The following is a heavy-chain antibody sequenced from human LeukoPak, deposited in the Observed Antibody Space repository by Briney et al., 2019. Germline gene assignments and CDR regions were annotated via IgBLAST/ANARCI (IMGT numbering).Heavy chain of an antibody. J-gene: IGHJ4*02. V-gene: IGHV3-30*02. CDR2: IRSDGSNK. CDR1: GFTFSSYG. D-gene: IGHD5-18*01. CDR3: AKEDRYGSVY. Sequence: GGSLRLSCAASGFTFSSYGMHWVRQTPGKGLEWVAFIRSDGSNKYYADSVKGRFTISRDNSTKTLYLQINSLRAEDTAVYYCAKEDRYGSVYWGQGTLVTVSP.